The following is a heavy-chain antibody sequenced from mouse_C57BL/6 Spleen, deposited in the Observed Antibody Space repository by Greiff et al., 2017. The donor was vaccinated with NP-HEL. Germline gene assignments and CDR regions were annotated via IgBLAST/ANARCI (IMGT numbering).Heavy chain of an antibody. CDR3: ARHDYGSSYYLDY. CDR1: GFTFSSYT. J-gene: IGHJ2*01. Sequence: EVMLVESGGGLVKPGGSLKLSCAASGFTFSSYTMSWVRQTPEKRLEWVATISGGGGNTYYPDSVKGRFTISRDNAKNTLYLQMSSLRSEDTALYYCARHDYGSSYYLDYWGQGTTLTVSS. V-gene: IGHV5-9*01. D-gene: IGHD1-1*01. CDR2: ISGGGGNT.